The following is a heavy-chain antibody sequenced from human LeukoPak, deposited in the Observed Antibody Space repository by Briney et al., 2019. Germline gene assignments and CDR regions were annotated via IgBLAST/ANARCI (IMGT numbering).Heavy chain of an antibody. CDR1: GNSISSGDNY. CDR3: ARALSPHTVTGAPYYYYYYMDV. J-gene: IGHJ6*03. D-gene: IGHD4-17*01. CDR2: IYTSGST. Sequence: SQTLSLTCTVSGNSISSGDNYWSWIRQPAGKGLEWIGRIYTSGSTNYNPSLKSRVTISGDTSKNQFSLRLSSVTAADTAVYYCARALSPHTVTGAPYYYYYYMDVWGKGTTVTVSS. V-gene: IGHV4-61*02.